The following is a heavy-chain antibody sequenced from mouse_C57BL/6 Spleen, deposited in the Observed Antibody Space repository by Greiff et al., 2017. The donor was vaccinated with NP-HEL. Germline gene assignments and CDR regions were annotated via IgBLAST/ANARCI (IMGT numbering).Heavy chain of an antibody. CDR1: GYTFTSYW. V-gene: IGHV1-50*01. J-gene: IGHJ2*01. CDR3: ASRRGNYY. D-gene: IGHD2-1*01. Sequence: VQLQQPGAELVKPGASVKLSCKASGYTFTSYWMQWVKQRPGQGLEWIGEIDPSDSYTNYNQKFKGKATLTVDTSSSTAYMQLSSLTSEDSAVYYCASRRGNYYWGQGTTLTVSS. CDR2: IDPSDSYT.